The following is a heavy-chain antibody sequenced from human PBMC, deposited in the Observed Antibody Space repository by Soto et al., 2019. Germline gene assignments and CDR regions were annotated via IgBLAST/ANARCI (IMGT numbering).Heavy chain of an antibody. CDR2: ISWNNNK. CDR1: GFSLNSTGVG. D-gene: IGHD3-10*01. J-gene: IGHJ5*02. CDR3: AHRPLVRGSNWFDP. V-gene: IGHV2-5*01. Sequence: QITLKESGPTLVKPTQTLTLPCTFSGFSLNSTGVGVGWIRQPPGKALEWLALISWNNNKLYSPSLRTRLSITKDTSKNQVVLTVTNMDPEDTGTYYCAHRPLVRGSNWFDPWGQGTLVIVSS.